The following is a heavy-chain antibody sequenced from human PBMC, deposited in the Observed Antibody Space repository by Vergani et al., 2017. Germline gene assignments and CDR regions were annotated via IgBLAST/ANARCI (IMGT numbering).Heavy chain of an antibody. CDR2: ILPIFGTA. CDR3: ASSVSVVVVAAPYWYFDL. D-gene: IGHD2-15*01. V-gene: IGHV1-69*06. CDR1: GGTLSSYA. Sequence: QVQLVQSGAEVKKPGSSVKVSCKASGGTLSSYAISWVRQAPGQGLEWMGGILPIFGTANYAQKFQGRVTITADKSTSTAYMELSSLRSEDTAVYYCASSVSVVVVAAPYWYFDLWGRGTLVTVSS. J-gene: IGHJ2*01.